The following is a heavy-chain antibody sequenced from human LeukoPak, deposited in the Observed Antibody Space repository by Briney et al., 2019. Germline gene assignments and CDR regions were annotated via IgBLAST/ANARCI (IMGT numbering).Heavy chain of an antibody. J-gene: IGHJ4*02. V-gene: IGHV1-8*01. CDR1: GYIFTNYE. CDR3: ARGLPLNS. CDR2: MNPISGDT. Sequence: GASVKVSCNASGYIFTNYEINRVRQSTGQGLEWMGWMNPISGDTDYAQKFQDRVTLTRDISASTAYLELSSLTSKDTAVYYCARGLPLNSWGQGTLVTVSS.